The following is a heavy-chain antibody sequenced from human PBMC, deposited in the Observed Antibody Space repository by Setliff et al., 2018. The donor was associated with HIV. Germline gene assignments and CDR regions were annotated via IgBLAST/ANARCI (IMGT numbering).Heavy chain of an antibody. CDR1: GGSISSYY. CDR2: IYYSGST. J-gene: IGHJ3*02. Sequence: SETLSLTCTVSGGSISSYYWSWIRQPPGEGLEWIGYIYYSGSTNYNPSLKSRVTISVDTSKNQSSLKLSSVIAADTAVYYCACAGAWQRNALDIWGQGTMVTVSS. V-gene: IGHV4-59*01. D-gene: IGHD5-12*01. CDR3: ACAGAWQRNALDI.